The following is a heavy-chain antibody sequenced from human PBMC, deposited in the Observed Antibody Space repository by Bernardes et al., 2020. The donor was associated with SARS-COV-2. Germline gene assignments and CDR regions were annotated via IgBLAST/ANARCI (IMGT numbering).Heavy chain of an antibody. J-gene: IGHJ4*01. Sequence: GGSLRLSCAVSGFSFSDYYLDWVRQAPGKGLEWVARSRDRGRSYSTRYAASVEGRFTVSRDMSKGLPHLHMNGLKTGDTAVYYCVRDLPTSGVWDFWGHGTLVTVSS. CDR2: SRDRGRSYST. CDR1: GFSFSDYY. D-gene: IGHD1-1*01. CDR3: VRDLPTSGVWDF. V-gene: IGHV3-72*01.